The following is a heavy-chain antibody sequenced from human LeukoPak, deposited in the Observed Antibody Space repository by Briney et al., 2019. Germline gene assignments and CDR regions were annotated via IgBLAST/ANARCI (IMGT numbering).Heavy chain of an antibody. CDR1: GFTFSSYA. J-gene: IGHJ3*02. V-gene: IGHV3-23*01. D-gene: IGHD3-3*01. CDR2: ISGSGGST. CDR3: AKDAPITIFGGSPDAFDI. Sequence: QPGGSLRLSCAASGFTFSSYAMSRVRQAPGKGLEWVSAISGSGGSTYYADSVKGRFTISRDNSKNTLYLQMNSLRAEDTAVYYCAKDAPITIFGGSPDAFDIWGQGTMVTVSS.